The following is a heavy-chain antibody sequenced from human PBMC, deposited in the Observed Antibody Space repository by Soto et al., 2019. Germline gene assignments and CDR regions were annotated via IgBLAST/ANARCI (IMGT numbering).Heavy chain of an antibody. Sequence: ASVKVSCKASGYTFTSYDINWVRQATGQGLEWMGWMNPNSGNTGYAQKFQGRVTMTRNTSISTAYMELSSLRSEDTAVYYCARVPSRSTYYDFWSGYYRDYYSYGMDVWGQGTTVTAP. V-gene: IGHV1-8*01. CDR1: GYTFTSYD. CDR2: MNPNSGNT. CDR3: ARVPSRSTYYDFWSGYYRDYYSYGMDV. D-gene: IGHD3-3*01. J-gene: IGHJ6*02.